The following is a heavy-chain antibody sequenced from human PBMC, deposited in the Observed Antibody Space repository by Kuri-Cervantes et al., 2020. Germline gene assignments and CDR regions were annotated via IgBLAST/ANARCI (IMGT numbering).Heavy chain of an antibody. V-gene: IGHV3-15*01. Sequence: GESLKISCAASGFTFSNAWMSWVRQAPGKGLEWVGRIKSKTDGGTTDYAAPVKGRFTISRDDSKNTLYLQMNSLKTEDTAVYYCTSHRLYYYDSSGYYPRPKQYYFDYWGQGTLVTVSS. J-gene: IGHJ4*02. CDR3: TSHRLYYYDSSGYYPRPKQYYFDY. CDR2: IKSKTDGGTT. CDR1: GFTFSNAW. D-gene: IGHD3-22*01.